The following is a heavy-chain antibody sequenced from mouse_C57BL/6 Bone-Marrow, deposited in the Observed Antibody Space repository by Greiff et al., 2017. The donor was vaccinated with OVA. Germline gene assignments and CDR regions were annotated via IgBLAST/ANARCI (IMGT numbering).Heavy chain of an antibody. CDR2: IDPSDSYT. J-gene: IGHJ3*01. Sequence: QVQLKQPGAELVMPGASVKLSCKASGYTFTSYWMHWVKQRPGQGLEWIGEIDPSDSYTNYNQKFKGKATLTVDKSSSTAYMQLSSLTSDDSAVYYCATPFYYGNYAAWFAYWGQGTLVTVSA. CDR3: ATPFYYGNYAAWFAY. CDR1: GYTFTSYW. D-gene: IGHD2-1*01. V-gene: IGHV1-69*01.